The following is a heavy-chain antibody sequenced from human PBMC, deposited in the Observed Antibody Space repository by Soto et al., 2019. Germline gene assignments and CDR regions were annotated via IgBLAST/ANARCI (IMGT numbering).Heavy chain of an antibody. Sequence: PSETLSLTCTVSGGSIGSYYWSWIRQPPGKGLEWIGYIYYSGSTNYNPSLKSRVTISVDTSKNQFSLKLSSVTAADTAVYYCARDLSMSIAARPGTMDVWGQGTTVTVSS. CDR3: ARDLSMSIAARPGTMDV. CDR1: GGSIGSYY. V-gene: IGHV4-59*01. J-gene: IGHJ6*02. D-gene: IGHD6-6*01. CDR2: IYYSGST.